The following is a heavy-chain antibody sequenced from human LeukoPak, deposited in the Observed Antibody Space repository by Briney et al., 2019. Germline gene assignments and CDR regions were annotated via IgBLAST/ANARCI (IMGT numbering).Heavy chain of an antibody. CDR1: GYTFTSYG. CDR2: ISAYNGNT. V-gene: IGHV1-18*01. J-gene: IGHJ5*02. Sequence: ASVKVSCKASGYTFTSYGISWVRQAPGQGLEWMGWISAYNGNTNYAQKLQGRVTMSTDTSTSTAYMELRSLRFDDTAIYYCAKDWHILTGRNCFDPWGQGTLVTVSS. D-gene: IGHD3-9*01. CDR3: AKDWHILTGRNCFDP.